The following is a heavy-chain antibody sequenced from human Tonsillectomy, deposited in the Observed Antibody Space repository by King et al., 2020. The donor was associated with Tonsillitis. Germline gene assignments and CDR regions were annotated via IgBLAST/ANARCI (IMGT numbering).Heavy chain of an antibody. CDR1: GFTFSGST. CDR3: TRPPSGSYYWFDP. CDR2: IRSKDNNYAT. V-gene: IGHV3-73*01. Sequence: EVQLVESGGGLVQPGGSLKLSCAASGFTFSGSTMHWVRQTSGKELEWVGRIRSKDNNYATEYAASVKGRFTISRDDSNNMAYLQMNSLKTEDTAVYYCTRPPSGSYYWFDPWGQGTLVTVSS. D-gene: IGHD1-26*01. J-gene: IGHJ5*02.